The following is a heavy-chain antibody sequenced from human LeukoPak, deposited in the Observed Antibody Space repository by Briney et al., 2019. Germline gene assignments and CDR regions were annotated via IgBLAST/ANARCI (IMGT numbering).Heavy chain of an antibody. CDR1: GGSISSYY. V-gene: IGHV4-59*01. J-gene: IGHJ5*02. CDR2: IYYSGRT. Sequence: SETLSLTCTVSGGSISSYYWSWIRQPPGKGLEWIGYIYYSGRTNYNPSLKSRVTISVDTSKNQFSLKLSSVTAADTAVYYCARDMGGYDPNNWFDPWGQGTLVTVSS. D-gene: IGHD5-12*01. CDR3: ARDMGGYDPNNWFDP.